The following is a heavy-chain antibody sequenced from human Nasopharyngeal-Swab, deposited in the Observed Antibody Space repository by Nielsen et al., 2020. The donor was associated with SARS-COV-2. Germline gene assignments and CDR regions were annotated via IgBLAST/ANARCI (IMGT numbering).Heavy chain of an antibody. CDR2: IDDSGTT. J-gene: IGHJ3*02. CDR3: ARSRYYYDSSGYYYVVDAFDI. Sequence: WIRQPPGKGLEWIGNIDDSGTTFYSPSLKTRVTLSVDTSQNQFSLNLISVTAADTAVYYCARSRYYYDSSGYYYVVDAFDIWGQGTMVTVSS. V-gene: IGHV4-39*01. D-gene: IGHD3-22*01.